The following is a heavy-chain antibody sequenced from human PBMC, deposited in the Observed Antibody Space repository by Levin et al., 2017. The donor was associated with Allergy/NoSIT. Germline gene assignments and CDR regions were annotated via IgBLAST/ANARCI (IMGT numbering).Heavy chain of an antibody. CDR1: GITFSNAW. CDR3: TTYSRSWYYFDY. V-gene: IGHV3-15*01. D-gene: IGHD6-13*01. Sequence: AGGSLRLSCAASGITFSNAWMSWARQAPGKGLEWVGRIKNKADGATTEYAAPVKGRFTISRADSKNTLYLQMNSLKTEDTAVYFCTTYSRSWYYFDYWGQGALVTVSS. CDR2: IKNKADGATT. J-gene: IGHJ4*02.